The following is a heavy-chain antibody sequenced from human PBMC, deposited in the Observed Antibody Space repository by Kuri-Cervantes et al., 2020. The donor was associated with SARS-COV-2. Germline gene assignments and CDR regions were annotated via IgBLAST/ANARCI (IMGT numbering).Heavy chain of an antibody. J-gene: IGHJ4*02. CDR2: SRSKANSYAT. Sequence: ASLKISCAASGFIFSGSALHWVRQASGRGLEWVGRSRSKANSYATAYAASVKGRFTISRDDSKNTAYLQMDSLKTEDTAVYYCTRPPQDSEEYFDYWGRGTLVTVSS. CDR1: GFIFSGSA. CDR3: TRPPQDSEEYFDY. V-gene: IGHV3-73*01. D-gene: IGHD4-11*01.